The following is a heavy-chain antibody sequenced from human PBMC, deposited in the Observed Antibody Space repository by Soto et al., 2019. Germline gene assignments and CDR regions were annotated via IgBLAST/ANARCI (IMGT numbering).Heavy chain of an antibody. CDR3: AREGIAVAGSLMGHYGMDV. J-gene: IGHJ6*02. D-gene: IGHD6-19*01. Sequence: AQTLSLTCAISGDSVSSNSAAWNWIRQSPSRGLEWLGRTYYRSKWYNDYAVSLKSRITINPDTSKNQFSLQLNSVTPEDTAVYYCAREGIAVAGSLMGHYGMDVWGQGTTVTVSS. V-gene: IGHV6-1*01. CDR1: GDSVSSNSAA. CDR2: TYYRSKWYN.